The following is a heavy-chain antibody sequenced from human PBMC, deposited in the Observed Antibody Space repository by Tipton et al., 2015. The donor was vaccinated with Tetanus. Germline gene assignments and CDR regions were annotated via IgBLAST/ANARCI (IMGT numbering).Heavy chain of an antibody. V-gene: IGHV3-23*01. CDR3: TKDVGIVLFDY. CDR2: ISGGGHNT. Sequence: GSLRLSCAASGFTFSDYTMAWVRQAPGEGLEWVSTISGGGHNTHYADSVQGRFTISRDNSKNTMYLQMNSLRAEDTAVYYCTKDVGIVLFDYWGQGTLVTASS. CDR1: GFTFSDYT. J-gene: IGHJ4*02. D-gene: IGHD2-8*01.